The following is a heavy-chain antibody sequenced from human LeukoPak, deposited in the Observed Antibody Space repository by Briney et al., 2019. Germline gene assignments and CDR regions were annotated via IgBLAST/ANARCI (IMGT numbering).Heavy chain of an antibody. CDR2: IYYSGST. D-gene: IGHD3-10*01. Sequence: PSETLSLTCTVSGDSISSYYWSWIRQPPGKGLEWIGYIYYSGSTNYNPSLKSRVTISVDTSKNQFSLKLSSVTAADTAVYYCARRRYGSGSSIKLSNYYYYMDVWGKGTTVTVSS. CDR1: GDSISSYY. V-gene: IGHV4-59*08. J-gene: IGHJ6*03. CDR3: ARRRYGSGSSIKLSNYYYYMDV.